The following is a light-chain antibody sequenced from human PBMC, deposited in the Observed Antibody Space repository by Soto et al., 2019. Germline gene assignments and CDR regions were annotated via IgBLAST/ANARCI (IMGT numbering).Light chain of an antibody. CDR1: QTISGI. CDR2: SAS. Sequence: DVQMTLSPSSLSASVGYRVTITCRAIQTISGILHWYQQKPGRAPKLLIYSASNLQSGVPSRFSGSASGTDFTLTISSLQTEDFANYYCQQANSFPITFGQGTRLEIK. V-gene: IGKV1-12*01. CDR3: QQANSFPIT. J-gene: IGKJ5*01.